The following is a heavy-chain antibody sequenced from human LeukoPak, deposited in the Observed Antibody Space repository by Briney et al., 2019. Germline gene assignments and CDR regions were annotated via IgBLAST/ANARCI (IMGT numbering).Heavy chain of an antibody. CDR1: GYTFTDYF. V-gene: IGHV1-2*02. D-gene: IGHD3-10*01. Sequence: ASVKVSCKASGYTFTDYFIHWVRQAPGQGLEWMGWIGPKSGDTSYSQKFQGRVTVTRDTSISTVYMELSRLRSDDTAVYYCGINRPGKALDIWGQGTMVTVST. CDR2: IGPKSGDT. CDR3: GINRPGKALDI. J-gene: IGHJ3*02.